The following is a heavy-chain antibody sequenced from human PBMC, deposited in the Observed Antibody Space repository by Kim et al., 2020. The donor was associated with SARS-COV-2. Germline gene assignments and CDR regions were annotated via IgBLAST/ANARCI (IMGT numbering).Heavy chain of an antibody. CDR2: INHSGST. CDR3: ARSPGAYPPYGMDV. V-gene: IGHV4-34*01. D-gene: IGHD1-1*01. J-gene: IGHJ6*02. CDR1: GGSFSGYY. Sequence: SETLSLTCAVYGGSFSGYYWSWIRQPPGKGLEWIGEINHSGSTNYNPSLKSRVTISVDTSKNQFSLKLSSVTAADTAVYYCARSPGAYPPYGMDVWGQGTTVTVSS.